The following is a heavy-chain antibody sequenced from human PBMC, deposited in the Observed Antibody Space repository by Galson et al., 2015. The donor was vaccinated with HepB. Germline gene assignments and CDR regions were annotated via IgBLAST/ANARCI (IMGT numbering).Heavy chain of an antibody. Sequence: ETLSLTCAVYGGSLTGYYWSWIRQAPGKGLEWIGEINYGGTTRYNPSLKSRVTTSVDTSKNQFSLKLSSVTAADTAVYYCARRLYLNGYYSGSWGQGTLVTVSS. CDR2: INYGGTT. D-gene: IGHD3-9*01. V-gene: IGHV4-34*01. CDR3: ARRLYLNGYYSGS. J-gene: IGHJ5*02. CDR1: GGSLTGYY.